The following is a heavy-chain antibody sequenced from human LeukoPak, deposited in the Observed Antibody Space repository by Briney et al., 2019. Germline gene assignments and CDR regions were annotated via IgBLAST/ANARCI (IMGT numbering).Heavy chain of an antibody. D-gene: IGHD3-10*01. J-gene: IGHJ4*02. CDR3: ARMYYYGSGTYYGDY. CDR1: GYSFTDYY. CDR2: LNPNSGDT. V-gene: IGHV1-2*02. Sequence: ASVKVSCKASGYSFTDYYVHWVQQAPGQGLEWVGLLNPNSGDTNYAQKFQGRVTMIRDTSINTAYMELSRLRSDDTAVYYCARMYYYGSGTYYGDYWGQGTLVTVSS.